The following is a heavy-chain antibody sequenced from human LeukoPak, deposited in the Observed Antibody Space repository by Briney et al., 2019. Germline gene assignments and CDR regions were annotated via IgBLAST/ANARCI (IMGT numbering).Heavy chain of an antibody. CDR2: IWYDGSNK. V-gene: IGHV3-33*01. CDR3: ARDDSGWYNY. CDR1: GFTFSSYG. D-gene: IGHD6-19*01. J-gene: IGHJ4*02. Sequence: PGGSLRLSCAASGFTFSSYGMHWVRQAPGKGLEGVAVIWYDGSNKYYADSVKGRFTISRDNSKNTLYPQMNSLRAEDTAVYYCARDDSGWYNYWGQGTLVTVSS.